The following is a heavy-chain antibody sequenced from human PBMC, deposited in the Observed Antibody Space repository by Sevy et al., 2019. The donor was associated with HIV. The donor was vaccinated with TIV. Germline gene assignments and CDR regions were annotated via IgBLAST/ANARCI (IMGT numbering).Heavy chain of an antibody. V-gene: IGHV4-39*01. CDR2: IYYTGTT. J-gene: IGHJ4*02. CDR3: ARPESLPYNYAFDS. D-gene: IGHD5-18*01. Sequence: SETLSLICSVSGGSISSSSYYWGWVRQPPGKGLEWIGSIYYTGTTYYNPSLKSRVTISKDTSKNQLSLKLSSVTAADTAVYHCARPESLPYNYAFDSWGPGTLVTVSS. CDR1: GGSISSSSYY.